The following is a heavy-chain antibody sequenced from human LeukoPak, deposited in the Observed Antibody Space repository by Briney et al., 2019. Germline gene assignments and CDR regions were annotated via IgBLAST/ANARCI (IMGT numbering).Heavy chain of an antibody. CDR2: IRQDGSDK. V-gene: IGHV3-7*01. CDR3: ARVVASYNWNDINWFDP. CDR1: GFTFSTYW. Sequence: GGSLRLSCAASGFTFSTYWMSWVRQAPGKGLEWVANIRQDGSDKYYVDSVKGRFTISRDNAKNSLYLQMNSLRAEDTAVYYCARVVASYNWNDINWFDPWGQGTLVTVSS. J-gene: IGHJ5*02. D-gene: IGHD1-1*01.